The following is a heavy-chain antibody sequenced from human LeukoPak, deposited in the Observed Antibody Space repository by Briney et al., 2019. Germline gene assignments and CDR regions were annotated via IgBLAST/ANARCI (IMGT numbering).Heavy chain of an antibody. CDR3: ARPYAWFVGSYYGMDV. CDR2: IIPIFGTA. CDR1: GGTFSSYA. D-gene: IGHD3-22*01. Sequence: SVKVSCKASGGTFSSYAISWVRQAPGQGLEWMGGIIPIFGTANYAQKFQGRVTITADVSTSTAYMELSSLRSEDMAVYYCARPYAWFVGSYYGMDVWGQGTTVTVSS. J-gene: IGHJ6*02. V-gene: IGHV1-69*13.